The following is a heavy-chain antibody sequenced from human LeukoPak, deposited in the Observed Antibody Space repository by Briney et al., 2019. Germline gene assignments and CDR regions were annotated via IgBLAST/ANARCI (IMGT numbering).Heavy chain of an antibody. CDR1: GVTFSNHW. CDR3: ARDNNWNYPDY. J-gene: IGHJ4*02. CDR2: ISGDGSST. D-gene: IGHD1-7*01. Sequence: PGGSLRLSCAASGVTFSNHWMHWVRQAPGKGLVWVSRISGDGSSTRYADSVKGRFTISRDNAKNTLFLQMNSLRAEDTAVYYCARDNNWNYPDYWGQGTLVTVSS. V-gene: IGHV3-74*01.